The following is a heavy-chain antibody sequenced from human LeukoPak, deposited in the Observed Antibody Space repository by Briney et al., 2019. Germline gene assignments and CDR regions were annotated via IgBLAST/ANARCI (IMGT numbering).Heavy chain of an antibody. CDR2: IKEDGSAE. CDR1: GFRFGSYW. D-gene: IGHD6-19*01. CDR3: VRDSGWFHFDY. V-gene: IGHV3-7*03. J-gene: IGHJ4*02. Sequence: GSLGLSCAAPGFRFGSYWMTWVRQAPGKGPEWVAHIKEDGSAENYVDSVKGRFSISRDNAKNSLYLQMNSLRVEDTAVYYCVRDSGWFHFDYWGQGILVTVSP.